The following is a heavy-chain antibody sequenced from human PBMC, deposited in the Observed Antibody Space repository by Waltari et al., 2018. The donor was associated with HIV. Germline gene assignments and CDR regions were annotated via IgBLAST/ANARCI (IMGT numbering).Heavy chain of an antibody. CDR1: GGSFSGYY. V-gene: IGHV4-34*01. CDR3: ARGKIVVVVAATPGYGMDV. D-gene: IGHD2-15*01. J-gene: IGHJ6*02. CDR2: INHSGST. Sequence: QVQLQQWGAGLLKPSETLSLTCAVYGGSFSGYYWSWIRQPPGKGLEWIGEINHSGSTNYNPSLKGRVTISVDTSKNQFSLKLSSVTAADTAVYYCARGKIVVVVAATPGYGMDVWGQGTTVTVSS.